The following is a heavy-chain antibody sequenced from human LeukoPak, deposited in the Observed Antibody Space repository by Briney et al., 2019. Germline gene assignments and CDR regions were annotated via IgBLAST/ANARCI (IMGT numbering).Heavy chain of an antibody. D-gene: IGHD1-1*01. CDR1: GLTFSRFA. CDR2: ISNSGDTA. V-gene: IGHV3-23*01. Sequence: GGSLRLSCAASGLTFSRFAMSWVRQAPGKGLEWVSAISNSGDTAYYADSVKGRFTISRDNLKNTLYVQMNSLRVEDTAVFYCAKGHSAHGTGFDYWGQGTLVIVSS. CDR3: AKGHSAHGTGFDY. J-gene: IGHJ4*02.